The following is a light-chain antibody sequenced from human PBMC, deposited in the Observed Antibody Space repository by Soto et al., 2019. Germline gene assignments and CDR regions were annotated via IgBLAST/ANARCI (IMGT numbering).Light chain of an antibody. V-gene: IGKV3-11*01. Sequence: EIVLTQSPATLSLSPGERAALSCRASQSVSSYLACYQQKPGQAPRLLIYGASKRATGIPARFSGSGSGTDFTLTISSLEPEDFAVYFCQQRSNWPSTFGGGTKVEI. CDR3: QQRSNWPST. CDR2: GAS. CDR1: QSVSSY. J-gene: IGKJ4*01.